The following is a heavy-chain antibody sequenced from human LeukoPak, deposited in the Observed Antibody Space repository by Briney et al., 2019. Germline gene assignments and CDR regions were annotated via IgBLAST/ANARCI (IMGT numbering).Heavy chain of an antibody. CDR3: ATDYSYGAGSYYTRFDN. V-gene: IGHV3-30*03. Sequence: GRSLRLSCAASGFTFNNYAMHWVRQAPGEGLEWVALISSDESNKYYADSVKGRFTISRDNSMNPLYLQMNSLRADDTAVYYCATDYSYGAGSYYTRFDNWGQGTLVTVSS. J-gene: IGHJ4*02. D-gene: IGHD3-10*01. CDR1: GFTFNNYA. CDR2: ISSDESNK.